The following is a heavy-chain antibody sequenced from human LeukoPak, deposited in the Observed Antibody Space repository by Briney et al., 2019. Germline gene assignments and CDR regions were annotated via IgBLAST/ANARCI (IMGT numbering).Heavy chain of an antibody. V-gene: IGHV3-30-3*01. CDR1: GFTFSKYA. Sequence: GGSLRLSCAAPGFTFSKYAMYWVRQAPVKGLEWVAVISYEGSNKDTADSVKGRFTISRDNSRNTLSLQMDSLGTEDTAVYYCARGGRYFGSAIYAYYFDFWGQGTLVTVSS. D-gene: IGHD3-10*01. CDR2: ISYEGSNK. CDR3: ARGGRYFGSAIYAYYFDF. J-gene: IGHJ4*02.